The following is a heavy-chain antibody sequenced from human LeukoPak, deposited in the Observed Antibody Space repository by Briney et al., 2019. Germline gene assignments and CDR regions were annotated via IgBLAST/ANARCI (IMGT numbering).Heavy chain of an antibody. Sequence: PGGSLRLSCAASGFTFSSYGMHWVRQAPGKGLEWVAFIRYDGSNKYYADSVKGRFTISRDNSKNTLYLQMNSLRAEDTAVYYCAKGLGPRDYYYYYMDVWGKGTTVTISS. D-gene: IGHD7-27*01. CDR1: GFTFSSYG. V-gene: IGHV3-30*02. J-gene: IGHJ6*03. CDR3: AKGLGPRDYYYYYMDV. CDR2: IRYDGSNK.